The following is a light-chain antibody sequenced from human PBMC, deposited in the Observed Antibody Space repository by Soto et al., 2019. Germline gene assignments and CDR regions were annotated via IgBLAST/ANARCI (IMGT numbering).Light chain of an antibody. J-gene: IGKJ2*01. Sequence: VLTQSPATLSLSPGERATLSCRASQSVTNSLDWYQQRPGQAPRLLIYDASKRATGIPARFSGSGSGTDFTLTISSLEPEDFALYYCQQRYSWPPMYTFGQGTKLEIK. V-gene: IGKV3-11*01. CDR3: QQRYSWPPMYT. CDR2: DAS. CDR1: QSVTNS.